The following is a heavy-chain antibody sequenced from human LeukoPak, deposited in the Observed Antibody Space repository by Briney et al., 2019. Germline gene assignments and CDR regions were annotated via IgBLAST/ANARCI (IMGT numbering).Heavy chain of an antibody. Sequence: SVKVSCKASGGTFSSYAISWVRQAPGQGLEWMGRIIPILGIANYAQKFQGRVTITADKSTSTAYMELSSLRSEDTAVYYCARGTSQLNYFDYWGQGTLVTVSS. CDR3: ARGTSQLNYFDY. CDR1: GGTFSSYA. J-gene: IGHJ4*02. D-gene: IGHD2-2*01. CDR2: IIPILGIA. V-gene: IGHV1-69*04.